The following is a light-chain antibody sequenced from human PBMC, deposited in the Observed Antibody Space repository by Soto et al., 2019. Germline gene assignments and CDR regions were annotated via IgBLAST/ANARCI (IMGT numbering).Light chain of an antibody. V-gene: IGKV3-20*01. CDR1: QTINTEF. CDR3: QRYGSSPLYA. CDR2: GTS. J-gene: IGKJ2*01. Sequence: EIVLTQSPGTLSLSPGERATFSCRTSQTINTEFLAWYQQRPGLAPRLLIHGTSNRATGIPDRFSGSGSGPDFTLTISAPEPEDFAVYYCQRYGSSPLYAFGQGTKLEI.